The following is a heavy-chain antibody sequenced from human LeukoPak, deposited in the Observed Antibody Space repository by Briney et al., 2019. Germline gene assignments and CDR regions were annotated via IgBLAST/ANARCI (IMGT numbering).Heavy chain of an antibody. D-gene: IGHD3-22*01. CDR2: ITSSSTSM. J-gene: IGHJ5*02. CDR1: GFTFDDYG. V-gene: IGHV3-21*01. Sequence: GGSLRLSCAASGFTFDDYGMSWVRQAPGKGLEWVSSITSSSTSMYYADSVKGRFTISRDNAKNTLNLQMSSLRAEDTAAYYCARDLGQYYDTSDNWFDPWGQGTLVTVSS. CDR3: ARDLGQYYDTSDNWFDP.